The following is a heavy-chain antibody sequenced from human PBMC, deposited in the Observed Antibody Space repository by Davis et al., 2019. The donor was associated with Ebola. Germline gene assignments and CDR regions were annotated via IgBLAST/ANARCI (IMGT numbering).Heavy chain of an antibody. CDR1: GGSISSYY. V-gene: IGHV4-59*01. Sequence: GSLRLSCTVSGGSISSYYWSWIRQPPGKGLEWIGYIYYSGSTNYNPSLKSRVTISVDTSKNQVSLILSSVTAADTAVYYCARDRGTPGGYYYYGMDVWGQGTTVTVSS. D-gene: IGHD1-7*01. J-gene: IGHJ6*02. CDR2: IYYSGST. CDR3: ARDRGTPGGYYYYGMDV.